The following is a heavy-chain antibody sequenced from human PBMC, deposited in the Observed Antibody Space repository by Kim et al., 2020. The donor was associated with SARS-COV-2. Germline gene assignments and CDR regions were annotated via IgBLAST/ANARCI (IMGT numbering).Heavy chain of an antibody. D-gene: IGHD4-17*01. Sequence: GKTTMAQNVQGRVAMTRATSRNTAYMELRSLRSDDTALYYCARPFGDSFDYWGQGTLVTVSS. CDR3: ARPFGDSFDY. V-gene: IGHV1-18*01. J-gene: IGHJ4*02. CDR2: GKT.